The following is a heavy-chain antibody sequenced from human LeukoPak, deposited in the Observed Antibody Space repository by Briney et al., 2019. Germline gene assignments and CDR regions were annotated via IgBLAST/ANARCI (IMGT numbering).Heavy chain of an antibody. D-gene: IGHD2-15*01. CDR1: GYNFASYW. CDR3: AGLIGYCSGGSCPLGPYYFDY. J-gene: IGHJ4*02. V-gene: IGHV5-51*01. CDR2: IYPRDSDT. Sequence: GESLKISCKGSGYNFASYWIGWVCRMPEKGLEWMGIIYPRDSDTRYSPSFQGQVTISADKSISTAYLQWSSLKASDTAMYYCAGLIGYCSGGSCPLGPYYFDYWGQGTLVTVSA.